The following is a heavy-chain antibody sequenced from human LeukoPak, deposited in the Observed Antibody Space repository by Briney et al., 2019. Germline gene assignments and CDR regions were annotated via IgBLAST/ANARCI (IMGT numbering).Heavy chain of an antibody. CDR2: IYHSGST. CDR3: ARQPPPLFFGAGTAPYNWFDP. Sequence: KASETLSLTCAVSGYSISSGYYWGWIRQPPGKGLEWIGSIYHSGSTYYNPSLKSRVTISVDTSKNQFSLKLSSVTAADTAVYYCARQPPPLFFGAGTAPYNWFDPWGQGTLVTVSS. V-gene: IGHV4-38-2*01. J-gene: IGHJ5*02. CDR1: GYSISSGYY. D-gene: IGHD3-3*01.